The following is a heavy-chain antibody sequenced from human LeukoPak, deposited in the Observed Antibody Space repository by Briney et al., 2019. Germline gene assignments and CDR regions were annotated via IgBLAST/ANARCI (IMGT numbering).Heavy chain of an antibody. Sequence: GGSLRLSCAASGFTFSNYNMNWVRQAPGKGLEWVSSISSSSSYISYADSVRGRFTISRDNAKNSLYLQMNSLRAEDTAVYYCARAYYDSSGYYFDYWGQGTLVTVSS. V-gene: IGHV3-21*01. CDR2: ISSSSSYI. CDR3: ARAYYDSSGYYFDY. CDR1: GFTFSNYN. J-gene: IGHJ4*02. D-gene: IGHD3-22*01.